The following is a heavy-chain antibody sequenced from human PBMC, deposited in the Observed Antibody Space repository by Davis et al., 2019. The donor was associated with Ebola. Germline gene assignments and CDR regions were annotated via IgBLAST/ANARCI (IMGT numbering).Heavy chain of an antibody. CDR2: IWYDGSNK. D-gene: IGHD3-16*01. CDR1: GFTFSSYG. CDR3: ASDYGGMDV. J-gene: IGHJ6*02. Sequence: PGGSLRPSCAASGFTFSSYGMHWVRQAPAKGLAWVAVIWYDGSNKYYADSVKGRFTISRDNSKNTLYLQMNSLRAEDTAVYYCASDYGGMDVWGQGTTVTVSS. V-gene: IGHV3-33*01.